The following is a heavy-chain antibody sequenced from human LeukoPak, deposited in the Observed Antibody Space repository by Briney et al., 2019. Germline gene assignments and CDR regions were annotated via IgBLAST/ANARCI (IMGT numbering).Heavy chain of an antibody. D-gene: IGHD5-24*01. V-gene: IGHV5-51*01. CDR1: GYSFTSYW. Sequence: GESLLISSKGSGYSFTSYWIGWVRQMPGKGLEWMGIIYPGDSDTRYSPSFQGQVTISADKSISTAYLQWSSLKASDTAMYYCARLGQEWRWLQHSWFDPWGQRTLVTVSS. CDR3: ARLGQEWRWLQHSWFDP. J-gene: IGHJ5*02. CDR2: IYPGDSDT.